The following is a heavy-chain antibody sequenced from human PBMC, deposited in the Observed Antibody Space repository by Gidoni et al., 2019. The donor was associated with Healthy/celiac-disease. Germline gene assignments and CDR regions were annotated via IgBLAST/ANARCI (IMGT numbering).Heavy chain of an antibody. J-gene: IGHJ5*02. CDR1: GFTFSSSD. CDR2: ISYDGSNK. Sequence: QVQLVEPGGGVVQPGRSLTLSFAASGFTFSSSDMHWVRQPPGKGLEWVAVISYDGSNKYYADSVKGRFTSARDNSKNTLYLQMNSLRAEDTAVYYCAREKGYCSSTSCYTEWFDPWGQGTLVTVSS. D-gene: IGHD2-2*02. V-gene: IGHV3-30-3*01. CDR3: AREKGYCSSTSCYTEWFDP.